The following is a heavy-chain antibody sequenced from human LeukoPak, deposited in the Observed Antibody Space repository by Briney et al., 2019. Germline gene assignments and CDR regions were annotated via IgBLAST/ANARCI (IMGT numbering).Heavy chain of an antibody. CDR2: ISLRGLT. CDR3: SRESGPFSPFGF. D-gene: IGHD1-26*01. V-gene: IGHV4-4*02. Sequence: SGTLSLTCGVSGGSISGTNWWSWVRQPPGQGLEWIGEISLRGLTNYNPSLRSRLTMLLDESKNQVSLNLTSVTAADTAVYYCSRESGPFSPFGFWGQGTLISVHS. J-gene: IGHJ4*02. CDR1: GGSISGTNW.